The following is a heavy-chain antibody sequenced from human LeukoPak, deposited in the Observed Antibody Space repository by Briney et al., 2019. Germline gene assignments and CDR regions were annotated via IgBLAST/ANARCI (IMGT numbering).Heavy chain of an antibody. V-gene: IGHV4-59*01. CDR3: AREGGPYRPLDY. CDR2: IYYSGST. Sequence: SETLSLTCTVSVXSISTYYWSWIRQPPGKGLEWIGYIYYSGSTNYNPSLKSRVTISVDTSKNQFSLNLSSVTAADTAVYYCAREGGPYRPLDYSGQGTLVTVSS. CDR1: VXSISTYY. J-gene: IGHJ4*02.